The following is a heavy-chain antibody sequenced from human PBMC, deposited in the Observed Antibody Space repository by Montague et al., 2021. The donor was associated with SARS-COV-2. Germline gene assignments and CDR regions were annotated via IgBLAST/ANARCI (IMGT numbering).Heavy chain of an antibody. J-gene: IGHJ4*02. CDR3: ARAPVAHITIFGVVTSFDY. V-gene: IGHV4-59*01. CDR1: GGSISSYY. CDR2: IYYSGST. D-gene: IGHD3-3*01. Sequence: SETLSLTCTVSGGSISSYYWSWIRQPPGKGLEWIEYIYYSGSTNYNPSLKSRVTISVDTSKNQFSLKLSSVTAADTAVYYCARAPVAHITIFGVVTSFDYWGQGTLVTVSS.